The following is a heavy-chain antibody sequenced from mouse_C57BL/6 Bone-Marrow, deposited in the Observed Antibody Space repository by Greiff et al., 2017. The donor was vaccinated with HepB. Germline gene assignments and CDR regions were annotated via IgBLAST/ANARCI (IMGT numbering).Heavy chain of an antibody. J-gene: IGHJ1*03. V-gene: IGHV4-1*01. CDR3: ARGDYDRYFDV. D-gene: IGHD2-4*01. Sequence: CEASGVDFSRYWMSWVRRAPGKGLEWIGEINPDSSTINYAPSLKDKFIISRDNAKNTLYLQMSKVRSEDTALYYCARGDYDRYFDVWGTGTTVTVSS. CDR2: INPDSSTI. CDR1: GVDFSRYW.